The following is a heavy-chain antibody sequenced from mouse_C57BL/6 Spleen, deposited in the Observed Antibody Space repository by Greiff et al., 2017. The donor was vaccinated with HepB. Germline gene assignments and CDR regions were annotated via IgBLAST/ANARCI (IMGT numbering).Heavy chain of an antibody. V-gene: IGHV1-18*01. D-gene: IGHD2-3*01. CDR1: GYTFTDYN. CDR3: VRSGDGYYFFAY. CDR2: INPNNGGT. J-gene: IGHJ3*01. Sequence: EVQLQQSGPELVKPGASVKIPCKASGYTFTDYNMDWVKQSHGKSLEWIGDINPNNGGTNYNQKFKGKATLTVDKSSSTAYMELRSLTSEDTAVYYGVRSGDGYYFFAYWGQGTLVTVSA.